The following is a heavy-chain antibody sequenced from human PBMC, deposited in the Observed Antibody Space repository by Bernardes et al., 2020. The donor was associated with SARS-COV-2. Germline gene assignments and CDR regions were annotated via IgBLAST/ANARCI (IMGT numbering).Heavy chain of an antibody. D-gene: IGHD5-12*01. CDR1: GGSISSGGYY. J-gene: IGHJ4*02. Sequence: SETLSLTCTVSGGSISSGGYYWSWIRQHPVKGLEWIGYIYYSGSTYYNPSLKSRLTISVDTSRNQFSLKLSSVTAADTAVYYCASDSGNGFDFWGQGTLVTVSS. V-gene: IGHV4-31*03. CDR2: IYYSGST. CDR3: ASDSGNGFDF.